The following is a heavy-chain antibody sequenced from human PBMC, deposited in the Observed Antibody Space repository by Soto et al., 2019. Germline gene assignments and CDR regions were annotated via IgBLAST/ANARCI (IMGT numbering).Heavy chain of an antibody. J-gene: IGHJ4*02. Sequence: GASVKVSCKASGYTFTSYGISWVRQAPGQGLEGMGWISAYNGNTNYAQKLQGRVTMTTDTSTSTAYMELRSLRSDDTAVYYCACAKGGVIVSPFVSWGQGTLVTVSS. D-gene: IGHD3-16*02. V-gene: IGHV1-18*01. CDR3: ACAKGGVIVSPFVS. CDR2: ISAYNGNT. CDR1: GYTFTSYG.